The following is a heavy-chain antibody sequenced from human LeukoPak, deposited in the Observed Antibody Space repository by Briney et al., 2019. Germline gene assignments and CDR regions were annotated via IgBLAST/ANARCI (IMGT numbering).Heavy chain of an antibody. V-gene: IGHV3-23*01. CDR2: ISGSGGST. D-gene: IGHD2-2*02. CDR1: GFTFSDYA. J-gene: IGHJ4*02. CDR3: AKGPRVPVDTYFFDY. Sequence: GGSLGLSCAASGFTFSDYAMTWVRQAPGKGLEWVTAISGSGGSTFYADSVKGRFTISRDNSKNTLYLQMNSLRVEDSALYYCAKGPRVPVDTYFFDYWGQGTLVTVSS.